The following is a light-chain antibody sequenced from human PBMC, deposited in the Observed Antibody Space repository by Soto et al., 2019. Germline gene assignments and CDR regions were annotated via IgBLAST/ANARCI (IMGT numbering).Light chain of an antibody. CDR3: QQLSRYPLT. J-gene: IGKJ4*01. Sequence: DIQLTQSPSVLSASVGDTVTITCRASQALSNYLAWYQQKPGKAPDLLIYSASTSQSGVPSRFSGSGSETEFSLTIRALQPEDFATYYCQQLSRYPLTFGGGTKVDIK. CDR1: QALSNY. CDR2: SAS. V-gene: IGKV1-9*01.